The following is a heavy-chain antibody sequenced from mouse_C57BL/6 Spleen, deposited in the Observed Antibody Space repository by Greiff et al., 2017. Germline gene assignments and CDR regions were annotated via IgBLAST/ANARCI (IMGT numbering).Heavy chain of an antibody. J-gene: IGHJ1*03. CDR2: INPNNGGT. CDR3: ARSVTAVVAPRYFDV. Sequence: EVQLQQSGPELVKPGASVKISCKASGYTFTDYYMNWVKQSHGKSLEWIGVINPNNGGTSYNQKFKGKATLTVDKSSSTAYMELRNLTSEDSEVYYGARSVTAVVAPRYFDVWGTGTTVTVSS. CDR1: GYTFTDYY. D-gene: IGHD1-1*01. V-gene: IGHV1-26*01.